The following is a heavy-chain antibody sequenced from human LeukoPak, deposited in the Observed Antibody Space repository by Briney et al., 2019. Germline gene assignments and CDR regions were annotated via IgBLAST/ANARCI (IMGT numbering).Heavy chain of an antibody. CDR3: AKDQRSDTISRIGRRQYYSDY. Sequence: GGSLRLSCTASGFAVSSNYINWVRQAPGQGLEWVSSTSGTGETTFYADSVKGRFTISRDNSKNTLYLQMSSLRVEDTAIYYCAKDQRSDTISRIGRRQYYSDYWGQGTLVTVSS. D-gene: IGHD2-2*01. CDR1: GFAVSSNY. CDR2: TSGTGETT. V-gene: IGHV3-23*01. J-gene: IGHJ4*02.